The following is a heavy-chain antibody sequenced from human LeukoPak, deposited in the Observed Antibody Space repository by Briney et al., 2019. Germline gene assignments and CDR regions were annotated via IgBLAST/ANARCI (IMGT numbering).Heavy chain of an antibody. Sequence: SETLSLTCTVSGGSISSSGYYWGWIRQPPGKGLEWIGSIYYSGTNYCNPSLKSRVTISVDTSKNQFSLKLNSVTAADTAVYYCARVGSGSFDYWGQGTLVTVSS. D-gene: IGHD6-19*01. V-gene: IGHV4-39*07. CDR3: ARVGSGSFDY. J-gene: IGHJ4*02. CDR2: IYYSGTN. CDR1: GGSISSSGYY.